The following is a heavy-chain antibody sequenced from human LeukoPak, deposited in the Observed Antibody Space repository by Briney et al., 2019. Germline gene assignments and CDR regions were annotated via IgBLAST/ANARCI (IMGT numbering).Heavy chain of an antibody. CDR2: INHRGST. CDR1: GGSLSGYY. V-gene: IGHV4-34*01. CDR3: ARRYSSGWPFDY. D-gene: IGHD6-19*01. Sequence: SETLSLTCAVHGGSLSGYYWSWIRQPPRKGLEWIGEINHRGSTNYKPSLKSRVTISVDTSKNQFSLKLSSVAAAGTAVYYCARRYSSGWPFDYWGQGTLVTVSS. J-gene: IGHJ4*02.